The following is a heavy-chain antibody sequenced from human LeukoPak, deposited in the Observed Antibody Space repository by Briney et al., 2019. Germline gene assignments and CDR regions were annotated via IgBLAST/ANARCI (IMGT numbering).Heavy chain of an antibody. CDR1: GFTFSSYA. CDR2: ISGSGGST. CDR3: AKDGDTYCSGGSCYSNYYYYYYMDV. Sequence: GGSLRLSCAASGFTFSSYAMSWVRQAPGKGLEWVSAISGSGGSTYYADSVKGRFTISRDNSKNTLYLQMNSLRAEDTAVYYCAKDGDTYCSGGSCYSNYYYYYYMDVWGKGTTVTVSS. D-gene: IGHD2-15*01. V-gene: IGHV3-23*01. J-gene: IGHJ6*03.